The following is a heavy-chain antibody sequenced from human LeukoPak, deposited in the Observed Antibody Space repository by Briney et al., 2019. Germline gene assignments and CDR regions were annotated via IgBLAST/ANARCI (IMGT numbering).Heavy chain of an antibody. CDR1: GTSFSAYY. D-gene: IGHD1/OR15-1a*01. J-gene: IGHJ4*02. V-gene: IGHV4-34*01. CDR2: INPSGGT. Sequence: PSETLSLTCVVSGTSFSAYYWTWIRQPPGKGLEWIGEINPSGGTNYNPSLKSRVTMSIDTSKNQLSLTLSSVTAADMSVYYCARLNVEQWRNTMDYWGQGTLVTVSS. CDR3: ARLNVEQWRNTMDY.